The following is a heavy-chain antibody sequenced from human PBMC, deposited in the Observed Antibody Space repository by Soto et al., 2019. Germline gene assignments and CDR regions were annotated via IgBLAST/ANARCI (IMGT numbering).Heavy chain of an antibody. V-gene: IGHV3-23*01. J-gene: IGHJ3*02. CDR3: AKSFVVIPAASVDM. CDR2: ISGSGGST. D-gene: IGHD2-2*01. Sequence: EVQLLESGGGLVQPGGSLRLSCAASGFTFSSYAMSWVRQAPGKGLEWVSAISGSGGSTYYADSVKGRFTISRDNSKNTMYMQMNSLIAENTAVYYYAKSFVVIPAASVDMWGQGTMVTVSS. CDR1: GFTFSSYA.